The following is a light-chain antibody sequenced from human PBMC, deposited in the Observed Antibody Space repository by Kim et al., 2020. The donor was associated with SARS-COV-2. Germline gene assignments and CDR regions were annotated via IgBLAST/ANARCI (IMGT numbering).Light chain of an antibody. V-gene: IGKV3-15*01. CDR1: QSVSSN. CDR3: QQHNDWPPLT. J-gene: IGKJ4*01. Sequence: STRESATLSCRASQSVSSNLAWYQQKPGQAHRLIIYGASTRATGVPARFSGSGFGTDFTLTISSLQSEDYAVYYCQQHNDWPPLTFGGGTKVDIK. CDR2: GAS.